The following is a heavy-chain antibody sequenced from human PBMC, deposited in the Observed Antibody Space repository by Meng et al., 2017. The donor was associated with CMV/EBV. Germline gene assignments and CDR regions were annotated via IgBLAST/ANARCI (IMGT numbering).Heavy chain of an antibody. J-gene: IGHJ4*02. D-gene: IGHD6-13*01. CDR1: GGSFSGYY. V-gene: IGHV4-34*01. CDR2: INHSGST. CDR3: ARGGIAAAGPFDY. Sequence: HVQLQQGGAGLLKPSETLSLTCAVYGGSFSGYYWSWIRQSPGKGLEWIGEINHSGSTNYNPSLKSRVTISVDTSKNQFSLKLSSVTAADTAVYYCARGGIAAAGPFDYWGQGTLVTVSS.